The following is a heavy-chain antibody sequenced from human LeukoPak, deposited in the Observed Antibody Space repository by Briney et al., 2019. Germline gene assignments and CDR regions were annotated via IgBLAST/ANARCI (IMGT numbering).Heavy chain of an antibody. CDR1: GGSFSGYY. D-gene: IGHD3-10*01. V-gene: IGHV4-59*01. CDR3: ARARVRKTYYYGSNWFDP. Sequence: SETLSLTCAVYGGSFSGYYWSWIRQPPGKGLEWIGYIYYSGSTNYNPSLKSRVTISVDTSKNQFSLKLSSVTAADTAVYYCARARVRKTYYYGSNWFDPWGQGTLVTVSS. J-gene: IGHJ5*02. CDR2: IYYSGST.